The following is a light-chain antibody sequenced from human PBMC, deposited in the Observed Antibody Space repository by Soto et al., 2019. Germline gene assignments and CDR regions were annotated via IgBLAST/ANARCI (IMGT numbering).Light chain of an antibody. V-gene: IGKV4-1*01. J-gene: IGKJ5*01. CDR2: WAS. Sequence: DIVMTQSPDSLAVSLGERATINCKSSQSVLYSPDNKNYLAWYQQKPGHPPKLVIYWASTRESGVPDRFSGSGSGTDFTLTISSLQAEDVAAYYCQQYYSSPLTFGQGTRLEIK. CDR3: QQYYSSPLT. CDR1: QSVLYSPDNKNY.